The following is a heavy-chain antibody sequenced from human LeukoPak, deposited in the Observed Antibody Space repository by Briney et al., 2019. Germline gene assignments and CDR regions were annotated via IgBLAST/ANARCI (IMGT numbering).Heavy chain of an antibody. CDR2: ISAYNGNT. CDR3: ATGDDFDY. J-gene: IGHJ4*02. D-gene: IGHD7-27*01. Sequence: GASVKVSCKASGYTSTTYVISWVRQAPGQGLEWMGWISAYNGNTDYAQNLQGRVTMTTDTSTSTAYMELRSLRSDDTAVYYCATGDDFDYWGQGTLVTVSS. CDR1: GYTSTTYV. V-gene: IGHV1-18*01.